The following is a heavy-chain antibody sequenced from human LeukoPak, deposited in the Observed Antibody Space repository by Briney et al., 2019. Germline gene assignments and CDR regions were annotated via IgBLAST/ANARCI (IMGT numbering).Heavy chain of an antibody. D-gene: IGHD3-22*01. CDR1: GDSISSSSYY. Sequence: PSETLSLTCTVSGDSISSSSYYWGWLRQPPGKGLEWIGSIYYTRSTYYNPSLKSRVTISVDTSKNQFSLKLTSVTAADTAVYYCARGVTMIVVVIHDWYFDLWGRGTLVTVSS. CDR3: ARGVTMIVVVIHDWYFDL. J-gene: IGHJ2*01. CDR2: IYYTRST. V-gene: IGHV4-39*01.